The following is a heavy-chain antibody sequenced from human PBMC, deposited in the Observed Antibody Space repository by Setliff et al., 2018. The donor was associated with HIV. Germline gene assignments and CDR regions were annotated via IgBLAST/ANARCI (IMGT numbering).Heavy chain of an antibody. J-gene: IGHJ4*02. CDR1: GGSISRSSYF. Sequence: SQTLSLTCTVSGGSISRSSYFWTWIRQRPGQGLEWIGYIYYNGRVSYSEKTYYSPSLKSRVTISVDSSKNQFSLNVNSVTAADTAVYYCARTPSRGGFDYWGQGTLVTVSS. V-gene: IGHV4-31*02. CDR3: ARTPSRGGFDY. CDR2: IYYNGRVSYSEKT. D-gene: IGHD3-16*01.